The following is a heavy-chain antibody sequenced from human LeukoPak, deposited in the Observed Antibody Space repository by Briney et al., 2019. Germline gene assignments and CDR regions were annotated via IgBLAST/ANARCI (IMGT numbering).Heavy chain of an antibody. CDR1: GFAISDYS. CDR3: VRDGYNQNRFDY. Sequence: GGSLRLSCAASGFAISDYSMNWVRQAPGKGLEWVANIKEDGSLTFYVDSVRGRFSISRDNTKNSLYLQMNSLRVEDTAVYFCVRDGYNQNRFDYGGQGTLITVSS. V-gene: IGHV3-7*03. J-gene: IGHJ4*02. D-gene: IGHD5-24*01. CDR2: IKEDGSLT.